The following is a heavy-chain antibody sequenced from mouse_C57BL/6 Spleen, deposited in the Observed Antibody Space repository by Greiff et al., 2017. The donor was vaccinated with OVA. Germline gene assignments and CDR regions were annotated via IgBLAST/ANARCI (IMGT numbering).Heavy chain of an antibody. J-gene: IGHJ4*01. D-gene: IGHD1-1*01. CDR1: GFSLTSYG. CDR2: IWSGGST. Sequence: QVQLKESGPGLVQPSQSLSITCTVSGFSLTSYGVHWVRQSPGKGLEWLGVIWSGGSTDYNAAFISRLSISKDNSKSQVFFKMNSLQADDTAIYYCARNWDYGSRYDAMDYWGQGTSVTVSS. CDR3: ARNWDYGSRYDAMDY. V-gene: IGHV2-2*01.